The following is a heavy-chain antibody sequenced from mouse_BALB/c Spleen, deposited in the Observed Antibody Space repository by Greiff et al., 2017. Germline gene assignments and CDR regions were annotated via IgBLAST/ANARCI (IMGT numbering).Heavy chain of an antibody. CDR3: GSVYYWFEY. D-gene: IGHD1-1*01. CDR1: GFNITDYY. Sequence: VQLQQSGAELVRSGASVKLSCTASGFNITDYYMHWVKQRPEQGLEWIGWIDPENGDTEYAPKFQGKATMTADTSSNTAYLQLSSLTSEDTAVYYCGSVYYWFEYWGQGTLVTVSA. J-gene: IGHJ3*01. V-gene: IGHV14-4*02. CDR2: IDPENGDT.